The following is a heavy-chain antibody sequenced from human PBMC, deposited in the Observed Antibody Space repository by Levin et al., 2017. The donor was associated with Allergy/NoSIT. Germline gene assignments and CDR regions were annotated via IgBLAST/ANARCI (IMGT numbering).Heavy chain of an antibody. D-gene: IGHD6-13*01. V-gene: IGHV4-30-2*01. Sequence: SQTLSLTCAVSGGSISSGGYSWSWIRQPPGKGLEWIGYIYHSGSTYYNPSLKSRVTISVDRSKNQFSLKLSSVTAADTAVYYCARGDDGYTIDYWGQGTLVTVSS. CDR2: IYHSGST. CDR1: GGSISSGGYS. J-gene: IGHJ4*02. CDR3: ARGDDGYTIDY.